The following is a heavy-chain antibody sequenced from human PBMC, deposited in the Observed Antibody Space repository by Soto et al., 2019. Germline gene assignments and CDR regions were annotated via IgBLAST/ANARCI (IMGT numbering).Heavy chain of an antibody. V-gene: IGHV3-15*01. CDR2: VKSKGDGGTT. J-gene: IGHJ4*01. Sequence: GGSLRLSCVASEFSFSTTWMSWVRQAPGKGLEWVGRVKSKGDGGTTDYAAPVKGRFTVSRDDAESTLYLQMSSLTSEDTAVYYCTAEAYCGGGSCSAYWGQGTRVTVSS. D-gene: IGHD2-21*01. CDR1: EFSFSTTW. CDR3: TAEAYCGGGSCSAY.